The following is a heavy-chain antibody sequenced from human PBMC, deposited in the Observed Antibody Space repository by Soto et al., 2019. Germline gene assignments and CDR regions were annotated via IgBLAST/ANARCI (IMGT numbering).Heavy chain of an antibody. J-gene: IGHJ5*02. CDR1: GFTFSSYW. D-gene: IGHD3-22*01. CDR3: ARVGSYYDSSGYYPPYNWFDP. V-gene: IGHV3-7*01. Sequence: PGGSLRLSCAASGFTFSSYWMSWVRQAPGRGLEWVANIKQDGSEKYYVDSVKGRFTISRDNAKNSLYLQMNSLRAEDTAVYYCARVGSYYDSSGYYPPYNWFDPWGQGTLVTV. CDR2: IKQDGSEK.